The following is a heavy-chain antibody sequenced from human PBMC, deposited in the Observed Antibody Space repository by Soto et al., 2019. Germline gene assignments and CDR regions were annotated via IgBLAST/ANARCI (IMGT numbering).Heavy chain of an antibody. Sequence: ASVKVSCKVSGYTLTELSIHWVRQAPGKGLEWMGGFDPEDGETIYAQKFQGRVTMTEDTSTDTAYVELSSLRSEDTAVYYCATDLTTVPRVYAPFDYWGQGTLVTVSS. V-gene: IGHV1-24*01. CDR3: ATDLTTVPRVYAPFDY. CDR1: GYTLTELS. D-gene: IGHD4-4*01. CDR2: FDPEDGET. J-gene: IGHJ4*02.